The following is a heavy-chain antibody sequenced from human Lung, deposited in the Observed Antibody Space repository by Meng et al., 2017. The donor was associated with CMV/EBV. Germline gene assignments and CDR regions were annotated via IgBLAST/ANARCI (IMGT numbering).Heavy chain of an antibody. D-gene: IGHD1-26*01. CDR3: TRRPLGSTRPFDY. CDR1: GFNFYGFY. Sequence: ASVXVSXXTSGFNFYGFYIHWVRRAPGQGLERMGRINPKNGDPKYAQRFEGRVSMTTDTSITTVYMELRSLRSDDTAFYYCTRRPLGSTRPFDYWGQGTLVTVSS. J-gene: IGHJ4*02. CDR2: INPKNGDP. V-gene: IGHV1-2*06.